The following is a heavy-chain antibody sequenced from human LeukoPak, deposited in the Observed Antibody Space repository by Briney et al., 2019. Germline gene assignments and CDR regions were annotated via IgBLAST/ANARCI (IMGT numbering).Heavy chain of an antibody. V-gene: IGHV1-58*02. J-gene: IGHJ4*02. CDR2: IVVGSGNT. CDR1: GFTFTSSA. Sequence: VASVKVSCKASGFTFTSSAMQWVRQARGQRLEWVGWIVVGSGNTNYAQKFQERVTITRDMSTSTAYMELSSPRSEDTAVYYCAAAQNFPVYCSGGSCSYYFDYWGQGTLATVSS. D-gene: IGHD2-15*01. CDR3: AAAQNFPVYCSGGSCSYYFDY.